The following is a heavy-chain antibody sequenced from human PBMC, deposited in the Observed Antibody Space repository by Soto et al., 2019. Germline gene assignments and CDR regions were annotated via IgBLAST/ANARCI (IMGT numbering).Heavy chain of an antibody. J-gene: IGHJ4*02. CDR1: GGSISSYY. CDR3: ARAATYYYGSGLGLYYFDY. CDR2: IYYSGST. V-gene: IGHV4-59*01. D-gene: IGHD3-10*01. Sequence: SETLSLTCTVSGGSISSYYWSWIRQPPGKGLEWIGYIYYSGSTNYNPSLKSRVTISVDTSKNQFSLKLSSVTAADTAVYYCARAATYYYGSGLGLYYFDYWGQGTLVTVS.